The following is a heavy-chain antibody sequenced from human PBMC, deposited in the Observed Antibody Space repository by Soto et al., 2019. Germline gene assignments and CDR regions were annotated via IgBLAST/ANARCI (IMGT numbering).Heavy chain of an antibody. J-gene: IGHJ5*02. CDR3: AREGLARAVPPPSWFDP. CDR1: GYTFTSYY. V-gene: IGHV1-46*03. D-gene: IGHD3-10*01. Sequence: ASVTVSCKTSGYTFTSYYIRCVQQAPGQGLEWMGIINPSGGSTSYAQKFQGRVTMTRDTSTSTVYMELSSLRSEDTAVYYCAREGLARAVPPPSWFDPWGQGTLVTVSS. CDR2: INPSGGST.